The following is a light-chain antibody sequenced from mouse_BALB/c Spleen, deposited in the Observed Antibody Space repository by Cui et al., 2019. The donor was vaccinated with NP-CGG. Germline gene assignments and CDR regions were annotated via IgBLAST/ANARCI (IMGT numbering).Light chain of an antibody. CDR2: GTN. J-gene: IGLJ1*01. CDR1: TGAVTTSNY. CDR3: ALWYSNHWV. Sequence: QSVVTPESALTTSPGETVTLTCRSSTGAVTTSNYANWVQEKPDHLFTGLIGGTNNRAPGVPARFSGSLIGDKAALTITGAQTEDEAIFFCALWYSNHWVVGGGTKLTVL. V-gene: IGLV1*01.